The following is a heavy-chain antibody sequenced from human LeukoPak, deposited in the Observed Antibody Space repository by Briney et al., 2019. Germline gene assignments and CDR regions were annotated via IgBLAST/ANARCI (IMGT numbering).Heavy chain of an antibody. D-gene: IGHD1-26*01. V-gene: IGHV4-39*01. J-gene: IGHJ4*02. CDR1: GASIGSSTYY. CDR3: ARPEVGATRGLDY. CDR2: INYSGNA. Sequence: SEPLSLTCTVSGASIGSSTYYWGWIRQSPGKGLEWIGSINYSGNAYYNPSLKSRVTISVDTSKNQFSLRLSSVTAADTAVYYCARPEVGATRGLDYWGQGTLVTVSS.